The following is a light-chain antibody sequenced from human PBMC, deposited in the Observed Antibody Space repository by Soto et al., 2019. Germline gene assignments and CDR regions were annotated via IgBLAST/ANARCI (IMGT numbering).Light chain of an antibody. V-gene: IGKV1-39*01. CDR2: GAS. CDR3: QHNYSTPPT. CDR1: QTIGTN. Sequence: DIQMTQSPSSLYASVGDRVSLTCRASQTIGTNLNWYQQKSGQAPKVLLYGASTLQSGVPSRFSGSGSGTDFTLTINSLQPEDFATYSCQHNYSTPPTFGQGTKVESK. J-gene: IGKJ1*01.